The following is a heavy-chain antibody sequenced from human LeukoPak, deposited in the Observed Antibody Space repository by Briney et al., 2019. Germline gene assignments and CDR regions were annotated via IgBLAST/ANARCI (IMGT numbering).Heavy chain of an antibody. CDR2: ISSSSTI. J-gene: IGHJ6*02. CDR3: ARDLSEPHWYSSGWSLDV. D-gene: IGHD6-19*01. Sequence: GGSLRLSCAASGFTFSSYSMNWVRQAPGKGLEWLSYISSSSTIYYADSVKGRFTISRDNAKNSLYLQMNSLRAEDTAVYYCARDLSEPHWYSSGWSLDVWGQGTTVTVSS. V-gene: IGHV3-48*04. CDR1: GFTFSSYS.